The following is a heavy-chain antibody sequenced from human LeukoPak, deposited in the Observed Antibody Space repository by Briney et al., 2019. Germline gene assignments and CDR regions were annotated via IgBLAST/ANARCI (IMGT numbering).Heavy chain of an antibody. Sequence: GGSLRLSCAASGFTVSSNYMSWVRQAPGKGLEWVSVIYDSGTTYYADSVKGRFLIFRDTSKNTVDLQMNSLRVEDTAVYYCAGRRSSGWYAYWGQGTLVTVSS. CDR2: IYDSGTT. J-gene: IGHJ4*02. V-gene: IGHV3-53*01. CDR1: GFTVSSNY. D-gene: IGHD6-19*01. CDR3: AGRRSSGWYAY.